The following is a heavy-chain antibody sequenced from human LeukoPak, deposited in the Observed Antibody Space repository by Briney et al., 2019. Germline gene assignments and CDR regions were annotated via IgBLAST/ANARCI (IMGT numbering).Heavy chain of an antibody. CDR3: ARGPKLSSSWYGFDP. J-gene: IGHJ5*02. Sequence: SETLSLTCTVSGGSISSYYWSWIRQPPGKGLEWIGYIYYSGSTNYNPSLKSRVTISVDTSKNQFSLKLSSVTAADTAVYYCARGPKLSSSWYGFDPWGQGTLVTVSS. D-gene: IGHD6-13*01. CDR2: IYYSGST. V-gene: IGHV4-59*01. CDR1: GGSISSYY.